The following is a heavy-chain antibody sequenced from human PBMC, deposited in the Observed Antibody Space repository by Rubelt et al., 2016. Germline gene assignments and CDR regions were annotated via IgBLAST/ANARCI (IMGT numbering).Heavy chain of an antibody. CDR1: GLTFANYA. Sequence: VASGLTFANYAMSWVRQAPGKGLEWVAVISYDGSNKYYADSVKGRFTISRDNSKNTLYLQMNSRRAEDTAVYYCARVACSSTCLVDYWGQGTLVTVSS. CDR2: ISYDGSNK. D-gene: IGHD2-2*01. V-gene: IGHV3-30*04. J-gene: IGHJ4*02. CDR3: ARVACSSTCLVDY.